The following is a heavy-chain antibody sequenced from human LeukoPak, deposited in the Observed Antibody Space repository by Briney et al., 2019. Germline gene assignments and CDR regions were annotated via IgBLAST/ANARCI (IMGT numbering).Heavy chain of an antibody. J-gene: IGHJ3*02. V-gene: IGHV3-73*01. D-gene: IGHD1-26*01. CDR3: TRRTVNSGSYYAFDI. CDR1: GFTFSGSA. Sequence: PGGSLRLSCAASGFTFSGSAMHWVRQASGKGLEWVGRIRSKANSYATAYAASVKGRFTISRDDSKNTAYLQMNSLKTEDTAVYYCTRRTVNSGSYYAFDIWGQGTMVTVSS. CDR2: IRSKANSYAT.